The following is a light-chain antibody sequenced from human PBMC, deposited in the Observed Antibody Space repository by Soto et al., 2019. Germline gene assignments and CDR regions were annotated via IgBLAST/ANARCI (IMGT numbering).Light chain of an antibody. CDR1: SSDVVGYNY. Sequence: PVLTRPASVSGSPGQSITISCTGTSSDVVGYNYVSWYQQHPGKAPKLVIYDVSNRPSGVSNRFSGSKSGNTASLTISGLQAEDEADYYCSSYTSSSTPPYVFGTGTKVTVL. V-gene: IGLV2-14*01. CDR2: DVS. CDR3: SSYTSSSTPPYV. J-gene: IGLJ1*01.